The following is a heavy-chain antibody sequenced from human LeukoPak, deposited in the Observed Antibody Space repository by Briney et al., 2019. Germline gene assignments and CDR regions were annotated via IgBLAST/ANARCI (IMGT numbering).Heavy chain of an antibody. D-gene: IGHD6-13*01. CDR3: ARDGTGYSSSWDLDY. V-gene: IGHV3-74*01. J-gene: IGHJ4*02. CDR1: GFTFSRYW. CDR2: INCDGSST. Sequence: GGSLTLSCAAAGFTFSRYWMHWVRHAPGKGLVWVSRINCDGSSTSYADSAKGRLTISRDNAKNTLDLQMNSLRAEDTAVYYCARDGTGYSSSWDLDYWGQGTLVTVSS.